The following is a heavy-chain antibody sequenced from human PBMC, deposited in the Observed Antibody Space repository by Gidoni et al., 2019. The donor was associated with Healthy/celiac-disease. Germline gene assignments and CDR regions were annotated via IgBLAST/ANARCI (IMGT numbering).Heavy chain of an antibody. D-gene: IGHD2-2*01. J-gene: IGHJ6*03. CDR3: ARAGYCSSTSCLDIYYYYYYMDV. V-gene: IGHV3-48*01. Sequence: EVQLVESGGGLVQPGGSLRLSCAASGFTFSSYSMNWVRQAPGKGLEWVSYISSSSSTIYYADSVKGRFTISRDNAKNSLYLQMNSLRAEDTAVYYCARAGYCSSTSCLDIYYYYYYMDVWGKGTTVTVSS. CDR2: ISSSSSTI. CDR1: GFTFSSYS.